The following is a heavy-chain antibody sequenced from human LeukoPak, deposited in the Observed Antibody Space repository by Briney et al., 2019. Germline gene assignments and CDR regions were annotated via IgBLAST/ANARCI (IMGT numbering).Heavy chain of an antibody. D-gene: IGHD6-13*01. J-gene: IGHJ4*02. CDR1: GYTFTSYG. V-gene: IGHV1-2*02. CDR3: ATITSGWQLVLDY. Sequence: ASVKVSCKASGYTFTSYGISWVRQAPGQGLEWMGWINPNSGGTNYAQKFQGRVTMTRDTSISTAYMELSRLRSDDTAVYYCATITSGWQLVLDYWGQGTLVTVSS. CDR2: INPNSGGT.